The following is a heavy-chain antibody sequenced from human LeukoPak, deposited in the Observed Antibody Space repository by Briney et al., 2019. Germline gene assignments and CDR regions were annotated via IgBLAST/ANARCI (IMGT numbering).Heavy chain of an antibody. CDR3: ATNYYDTSGYYEALYY. V-gene: IGHV3-48*04. J-gene: IGHJ4*02. CDR1: GFSFSSYR. CDR2: ISSSSSTI. D-gene: IGHD3-22*01. Sequence: GSLRLSCAASGFSFSSYRVNWVRQAPGKGLEWVSYISSSSSTIYYADSVKGRFTISRDNAKNTLYLQMNSLRAEDTAVYYCATNYYDTSGYYEALYYWGQGTLVTVSS.